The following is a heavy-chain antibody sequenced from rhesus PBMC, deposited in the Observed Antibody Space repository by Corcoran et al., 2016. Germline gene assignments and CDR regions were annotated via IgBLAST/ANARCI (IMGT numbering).Heavy chain of an antibody. D-gene: IGHD3-3*01. CDR3: ARGSVDFWSGYYYFDY. J-gene: IGHJ4*01. CDR2: IYSNSEST. Sequence: QVQLQESGPGVVKPSETLSLTCAVSGGTISSGYYYWSWIRQPPGTGLEWIGGIYSNSESTNYNPSLKSRVTISKDTSKNQFSLKLSSVTTTDTAVYYCARGSVDFWSGYYYFDYWGQGVLVTVSS. CDR1: GGTISSGYYY. V-gene: IGHV4S12*01.